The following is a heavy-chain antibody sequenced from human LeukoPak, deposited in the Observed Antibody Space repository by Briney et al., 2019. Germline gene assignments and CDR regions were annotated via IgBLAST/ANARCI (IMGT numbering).Heavy chain of an antibody. Sequence: PSETLSLTCTVSGGSISSYYWSWIRQPPGKGLEWIGYIYYSGSTNYNPSLKSRVTISVDTSKNQFSLKLSSVTAADTAVYYCARDGRFERDGYNPRAGAFDIWGQGTMVTVSS. CDR2: IYYSGST. CDR1: GGSISSYY. D-gene: IGHD5-24*01. V-gene: IGHV4-59*01. J-gene: IGHJ3*02. CDR3: ARDGRFERDGYNPRAGAFDI.